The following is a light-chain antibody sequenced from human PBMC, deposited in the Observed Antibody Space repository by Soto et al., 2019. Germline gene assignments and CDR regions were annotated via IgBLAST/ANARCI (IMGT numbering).Light chain of an antibody. J-gene: IGKJ4*01. CDR2: DAS. CDR1: QSVSSSY. Sequence: EIVLTQSPDTLSVSPGERAPLSCSASQSVSSSYFAWYQQKPGQAPRLLIYDASSRATGIPDRFSGGGSGTDFTLPISRLEPEHFAVYYCQQFSSYPLTFGGGTKVDIK. V-gene: IGKV3-20*01. CDR3: QQFSSYPLT.